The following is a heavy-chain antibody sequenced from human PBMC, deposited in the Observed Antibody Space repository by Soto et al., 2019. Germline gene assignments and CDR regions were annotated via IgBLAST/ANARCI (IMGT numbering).Heavy chain of an antibody. CDR3: ARLLVGATDWFGP. CDR1: GGSFSSYA. V-gene: IGHV1-69*06. D-gene: IGHD1-26*01. J-gene: IGHJ5*02. Sequence: SVKVSCEASGGSFSSYAISWVRQAPGQGLEWMGGIIPIFGTANYAQKFQGRVTITADKSTSTAYMELSSLRSEDTAVYYCARLLVGATDWFGPWGQGTLVTVSS. CDR2: IIPIFGTA.